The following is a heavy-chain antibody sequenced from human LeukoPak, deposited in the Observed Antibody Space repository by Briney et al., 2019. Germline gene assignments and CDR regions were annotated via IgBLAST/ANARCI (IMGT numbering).Heavy chain of an antibody. CDR3: ARDSSSHFDY. CDR1: GGSFSGYY. V-gene: IGHV4-34*01. D-gene: IGHD6-6*01. CDR2: INHSGST. J-gene: IGHJ4*02. Sequence: SETLSLTCAVYGGSFSGYYWSWIRQPPGKGLEWIGEINHSGSTNYNPSLKSRVTISVDTSKNQFSLKLSSVTAADTAVYYCARDSSSHFDYWGQGTLDTVSS.